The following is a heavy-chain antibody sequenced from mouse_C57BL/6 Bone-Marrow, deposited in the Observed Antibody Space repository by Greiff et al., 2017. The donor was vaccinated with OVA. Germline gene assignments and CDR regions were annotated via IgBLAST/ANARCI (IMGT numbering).Heavy chain of an antibody. J-gene: IGHJ4*01. CDR3: AIFYSNFYYYAMDY. Sequence: QVQLKQSGAELVKPGASVKISCKASGYAFSSYWMNWVKQRPGKGLEWIGQIYPGDGDTNYNGKFKGKATLTADKSSSTAYMQLSSLTSEDSAVYFCAIFYSNFYYYAMDYWGQGTSVTVSS. CDR1: GYAFSSYW. V-gene: IGHV1-80*01. CDR2: IYPGDGDT. D-gene: IGHD2-5*01.